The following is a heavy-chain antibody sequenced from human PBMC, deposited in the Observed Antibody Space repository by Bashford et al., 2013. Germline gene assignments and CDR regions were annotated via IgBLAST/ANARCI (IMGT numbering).Heavy chain of an antibody. D-gene: IGHD3-16*01. CDR3: VRDLVWGVGQNWIDS. V-gene: IGHV3-7*01. J-gene: IGHJ5*01. Sequence: VRQVPGKGLEWVALIKTDGSDKYYLDSVKGRFTVSRDNTKNSLYLQMNSLRVDDTAVYYCVRDLVWGVGQNWIDSWGQGTLVTVSS. CDR2: IKTDGSDK.